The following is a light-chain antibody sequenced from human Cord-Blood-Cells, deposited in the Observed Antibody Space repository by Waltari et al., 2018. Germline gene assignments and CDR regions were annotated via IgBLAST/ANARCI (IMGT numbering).Light chain of an antibody. J-gene: IGLJ1*01. Sequence: QSALTQPASVSGSPGQPLTISCTGTSSDVGGYNYVYWYQQHPGKAPKLMIYEVSNRPSGVSNRFSGSKSGNTASLTISGLQAEDEADYYCSSYTSSSTLVFGTGTKVTVL. V-gene: IGLV2-14*01. CDR3: SSYTSSSTLV. CDR1: SSDVGGYNY. CDR2: EVS.